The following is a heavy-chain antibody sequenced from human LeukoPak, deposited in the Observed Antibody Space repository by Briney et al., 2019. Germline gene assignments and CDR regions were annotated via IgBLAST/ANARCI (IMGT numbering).Heavy chain of an antibody. CDR3: ARVGEFGEGYSNYFDY. CDR1: GGSFSGYY. V-gene: IGHV4-34*01. CDR2: INHSGST. D-gene: IGHD3-10*01. Sequence: SETLSLTSAVYGGSFSGYYWSWISQPPEKVLEWIGEINHSGSTNYNPFLKSRVTISVDTSKNQFSLKLSSVTAADTAVYYCARVGEFGEGYSNYFDYRGQGTLVTVSS. J-gene: IGHJ4*02.